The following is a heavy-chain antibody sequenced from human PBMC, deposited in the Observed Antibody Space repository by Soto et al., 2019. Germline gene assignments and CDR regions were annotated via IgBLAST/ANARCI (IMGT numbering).Heavy chain of an antibody. V-gene: IGHV3-23*01. CDR3: ARGDRGGSGSPASYYYSGLDV. D-gene: IGHD3-10*01. CDR1: GFTFSSYA. Sequence: DVQVLESGGDLVQPGGSLRLSCAASGFTFSSYAMSWVRQAPGKGLEWVSSVSAGGDMTYYSDSVKGRFTISRDNSNNALFLQMNSLRIVDTALYYCARGDRGGSGSPASYYYSGLDVWGQGTTVTVS. J-gene: IGHJ6*02. CDR2: VSAGGDMT.